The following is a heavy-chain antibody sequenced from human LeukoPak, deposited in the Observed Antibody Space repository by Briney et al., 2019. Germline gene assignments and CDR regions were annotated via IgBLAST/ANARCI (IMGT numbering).Heavy chain of an antibody. V-gene: IGHV1-24*01. D-gene: IGHD3-3*01. Sequence: ASVKVSCTVSGNSLSELSIQWVRQAPGKGLEWIGGFDPEGAKIVYPQNLQGRVTMIEDTSRQSAYMERSGLTSDYTAVYCGTTRSGDFWGGFVNWGQGSLVTVPS. CDR2: FDPEGAKI. CDR3: TTRSGDFWGGFVN. CDR1: GNSLSELS. J-gene: IGHJ4*02.